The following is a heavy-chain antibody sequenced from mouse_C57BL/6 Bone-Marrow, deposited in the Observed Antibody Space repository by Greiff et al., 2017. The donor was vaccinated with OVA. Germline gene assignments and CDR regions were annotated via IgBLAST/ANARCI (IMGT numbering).Heavy chain of an antibody. V-gene: IGHV3-6*01. D-gene: IGHD2-3*01. CDR3: ARESIRPMDY. CDR2: ISYDGSN. J-gene: IGHJ4*01. CDR1: GYSITSGYY. Sequence: EVKLQESGPGLVKPSQSLSLTCSVTGYSITSGYYWNWIRQFPGNKLEWMGYISYDGSNNYNPSLKNRISITRDTSKNQFFLKLNSVTTEDTATYYCARESIRPMDYWGQGTSVTVSS.